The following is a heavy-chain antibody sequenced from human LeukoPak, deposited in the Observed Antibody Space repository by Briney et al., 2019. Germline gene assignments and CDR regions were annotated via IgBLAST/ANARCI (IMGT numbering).Heavy chain of an antibody. D-gene: IGHD2-15*01. CDR1: GASISNSDFY. J-gene: IGHJ5*02. CDR2: LYYGGSP. V-gene: IGHV4-39*07. CDR3: ARVNDCSGSSCFSRWFDP. Sequence: SETLSLTCTVSGASISNSDFYWGWIRQPPRKGLEWIGTLYYGGSPLYNASLTSRVSMSVETSKNQFSLRLSSVTAADTAVYYCARVNDCSGSSCFSRWFDPWGQGTLITVSS.